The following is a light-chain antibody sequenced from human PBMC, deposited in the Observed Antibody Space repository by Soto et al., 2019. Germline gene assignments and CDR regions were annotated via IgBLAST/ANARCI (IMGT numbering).Light chain of an antibody. Sequence: EIVLTQSPATLSLSPGEKATLSCRTSQSVSTSLAWYQQKLGQAPSLLIYDASNRATSIPARFSGSGSGTDFTLTFSSLEPEDFAVYYCQHRYNWPFTFGPGTKVDIK. CDR3: QHRYNWPFT. CDR2: DAS. J-gene: IGKJ3*01. V-gene: IGKV3-11*01. CDR1: QSVSTS.